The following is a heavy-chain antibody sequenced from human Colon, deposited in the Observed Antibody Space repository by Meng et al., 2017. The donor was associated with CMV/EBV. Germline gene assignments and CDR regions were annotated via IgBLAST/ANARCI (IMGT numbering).Heavy chain of an antibody. V-gene: IGHV3-48*03. CDR3: AKVSSTMWERLYDAFDM. CDR2: ITGSGSSI. CDR1: GFTFSDFE. D-gene: IGHD1-26*01. Sequence: GGSLRLSCEGSGFTFSDFEMNWVRQVPGKGLEWVAYITGSGSSISYVDSVKGRFTISRDNSKNTLYLQMNSLRAEDSAVYYCAKVSSTMWERLYDAFDMWGQGTKVTVSS. J-gene: IGHJ3*02.